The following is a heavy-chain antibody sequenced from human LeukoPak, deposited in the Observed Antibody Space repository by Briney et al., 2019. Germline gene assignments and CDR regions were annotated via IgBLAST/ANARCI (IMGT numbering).Heavy chain of an antibody. CDR1: GYSFTSYW. D-gene: IGHD1-7*01. J-gene: IGHJ6*03. CDR3: ARHSLGTTGIQSYYYYYYMDV. V-gene: IGHV5-51*01. Sequence: HGESLKISCKGSGYSFTSYWIGWVRQMPGKGLEWMGSIYPGDSDTRYSPSFQGQVTISADKSISTAYLQWSSLKASDTAMYFCARHSLGTTGIQSYYYYYYMDVWGKGTTVTVSS. CDR2: IYPGDSDT.